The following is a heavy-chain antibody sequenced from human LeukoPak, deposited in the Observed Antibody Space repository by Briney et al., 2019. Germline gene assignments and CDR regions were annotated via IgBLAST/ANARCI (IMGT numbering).Heavy chain of an antibody. CDR2: ISYDGSNK. Sequence: PGGSLRLSCAASGFIFSSYGMHWVRQAQGKGLEWVAVISYDGSNKYYADSVKGRFTISRDNSKNTLYLQMNSLRAEDTAVYYCAKEVNFDWLGPGDFWGQGTLVTASS. CDR3: AKEVNFDWLGPGDF. CDR1: GFIFSSYG. J-gene: IGHJ4*02. D-gene: IGHD3-9*01. V-gene: IGHV3-30*18.